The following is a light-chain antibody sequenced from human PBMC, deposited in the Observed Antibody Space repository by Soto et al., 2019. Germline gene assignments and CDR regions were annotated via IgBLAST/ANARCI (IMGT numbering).Light chain of an antibody. CDR2: GAS. J-gene: IGKJ1*01. Sequence: VLTQSPGTLSLSPGERATLSCRASQSVSSSYLSWYQQRPGQPPRLLIYGASTRDTGVPTRFSGSGSGTEFTLTITSLQSEDFAVYYCQQYNNWPLWTFGQGTKVDIK. CDR3: QQYNNWPLWT. V-gene: IGKV3D-15*01. CDR1: QSVSSSY.